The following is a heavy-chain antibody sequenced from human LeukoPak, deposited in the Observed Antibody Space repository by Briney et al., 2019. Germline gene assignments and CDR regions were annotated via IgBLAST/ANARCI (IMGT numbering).Heavy chain of an antibody. J-gene: IGHJ4*02. D-gene: IGHD6-13*01. CDR1: GFTFSTYS. CDR2: ISGSSSYI. Sequence: GGSLRLSCAASGFTFSTYSMNWVRQAPGKGLEWGSSISGSSSYIYYADSVKGRFTISRDNAKNSLYLQMDSLRAEDTAVYYCASSSYGSWYHYWGQGTLVTVSS. V-gene: IGHV3-21*01. CDR3: ASSSYGSWYHY.